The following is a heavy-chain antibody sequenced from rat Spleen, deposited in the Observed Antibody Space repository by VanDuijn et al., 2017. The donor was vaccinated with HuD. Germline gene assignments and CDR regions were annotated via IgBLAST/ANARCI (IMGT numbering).Heavy chain of an antibody. J-gene: IGHJ2*01. Sequence: EVQLVESGGGLVQPGRSLKLSCVASGFTFNNYWMSWIRQAPKNGLEWVASIRHDGGSTYYRDSVKGRFTISRDNAKSTLYLQMNSLRSEDTATYYCKRVDYGSYPDHWGQGVMVTVSS. V-gene: IGHV5-31*01. CDR1: GFTFNNYW. CDR3: KRVDYGSYPDH. D-gene: IGHD1-3*01. CDR2: IRHDGGST.